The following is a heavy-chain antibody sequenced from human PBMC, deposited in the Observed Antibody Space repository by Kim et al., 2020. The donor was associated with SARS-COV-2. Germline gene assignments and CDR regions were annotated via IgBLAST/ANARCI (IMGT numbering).Heavy chain of an antibody. CDR3: ARPINYGDYVFFDY. J-gene: IGHJ4*02. Sequence: NPPRKSRVTISVATSKNQFSLKLSSVTAADTAVYYCARPINYGDYVFFDYWGQGTLVTVSS. V-gene: IGHV4-39*01. D-gene: IGHD4-17*01.